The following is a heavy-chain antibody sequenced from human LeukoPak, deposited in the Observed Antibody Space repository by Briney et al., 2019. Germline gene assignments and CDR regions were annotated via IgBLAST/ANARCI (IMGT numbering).Heavy chain of an antibody. D-gene: IGHD2-2*01. CDR1: YYSISSGYY. J-gene: IGHJ6*03. Sequence: SETLSLTCAVSYYSISSGYYWGWIRQPPGKGLEWIGSINHSGSTYYNPSLKSRVTISVDTSKNQFSLKLSSVTAADTAVYYCAREVVVVPPHYYYYMDVWGKGTTVTVSS. CDR2: INHSGST. V-gene: IGHV4-38-2*02. CDR3: AREVVVVPPHYYYYMDV.